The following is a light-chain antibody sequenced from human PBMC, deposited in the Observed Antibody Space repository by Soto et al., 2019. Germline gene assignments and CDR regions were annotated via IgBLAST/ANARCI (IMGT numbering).Light chain of an antibody. CDR1: RSDIGGYNF. CDR2: DVT. V-gene: IGLV2-14*03. Sequence: QSALTQPASVSGSPGQSITISCTGTRSDIGGYNFVSWYQQHPGKVPKLLIYDVTHRPSGVSNRFSGSKSANTASLIISGLQAEDEADYYCSSYTSTSTLVFGGGTKLTVL. CDR3: SSYTSTSTLV. J-gene: IGLJ2*01.